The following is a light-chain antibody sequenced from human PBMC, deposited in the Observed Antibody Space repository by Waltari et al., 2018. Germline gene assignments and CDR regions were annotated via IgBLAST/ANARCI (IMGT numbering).Light chain of an antibody. J-gene: IGLJ2*01. CDR3: SSYTSSNTVI. V-gene: IGLV2-18*02. CDR2: EVT. Sequence: QSALTQPPSVSGSPGQSVTISCSGTSSDIGSYNRVSWFQQPPGTAPKPMIYEVTNRPSGVPDRFPGSKSGNTASLTISGLQAEDEADYYCSSYTSSNTVIFGGGTKVTVL. CDR1: SSDIGSYNR.